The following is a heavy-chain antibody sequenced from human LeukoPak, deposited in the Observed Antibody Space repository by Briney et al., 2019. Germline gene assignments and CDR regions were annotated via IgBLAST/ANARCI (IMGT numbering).Heavy chain of an antibody. J-gene: IGHJ5*02. Sequence: SQTLSLTCAISGDSVSSNSAAWNWIRQSPSRGLEWLGWTYYRSKWYNDYAVSVKSRITINPDTSKNQFSLQLNSVTPEDTAVYYCARGVSYSSGWYARYNWFDPWGQGTLVTVSS. CDR1: GDSVSSNSAA. CDR3: ARGVSYSSGWYARYNWFDP. V-gene: IGHV6-1*01. D-gene: IGHD6-19*01. CDR2: TYYRSKWYN.